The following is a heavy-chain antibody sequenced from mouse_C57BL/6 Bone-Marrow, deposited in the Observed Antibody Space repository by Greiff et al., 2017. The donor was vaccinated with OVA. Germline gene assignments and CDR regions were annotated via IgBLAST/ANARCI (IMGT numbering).Heavy chain of an antibody. CDR2: IYPGSGST. V-gene: IGHV1-55*01. Sequence: VQLQQPGAELVQPGASVKMSCKASGYTFTSYWITWVKQRPGQGLEWIGDIYPGSGSTNYNEKFKRQATLTVDTSSSTAYMQLSSLTSEDSAVYYCGYYGSSYRYWYFDVWGTGTTVTVSS. CDR1: GYTFTSYW. D-gene: IGHD1-1*01. CDR3: GYYGSSYRYWYFDV. J-gene: IGHJ1*03.